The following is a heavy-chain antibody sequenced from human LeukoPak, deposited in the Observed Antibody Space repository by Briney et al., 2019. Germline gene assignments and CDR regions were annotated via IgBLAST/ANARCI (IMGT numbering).Heavy chain of an antibody. CDR3: AKDRSAGSYYSRDLGYWYFDL. V-gene: IGHV3-48*04. CDR2: ISSSSSTI. D-gene: IGHD1-26*01. Sequence: PGGSLRLSCAASGFTFSSYGMSWVRQAPGKGLEWVSYISSSSSTIYYADSVKGRFTISRDNAKNSLYLQMNSLRAEDTALYYCAKDRSAGSYYSRDLGYWYFDLWGRGTLVTVSS. CDR1: GFTFSSYG. J-gene: IGHJ2*01.